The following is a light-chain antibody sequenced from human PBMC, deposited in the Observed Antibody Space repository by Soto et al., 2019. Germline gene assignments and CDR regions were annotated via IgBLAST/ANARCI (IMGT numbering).Light chain of an antibody. CDR3: MQSIRGLT. CDR2: EVS. Sequence: IVMTQTPLSLSVTPGQPASISCESSQSLLHSDXKPYLYWYLQKPGQPPQLLIYEVSNRFSGVPXXXSGSGSGTDXTXXXSRVEAEDVGVYYCMQSIRGLTFGQGTRLEIE. V-gene: IGKV2D-29*01. CDR1: QSLLHSDXKPY. J-gene: IGKJ5*01.